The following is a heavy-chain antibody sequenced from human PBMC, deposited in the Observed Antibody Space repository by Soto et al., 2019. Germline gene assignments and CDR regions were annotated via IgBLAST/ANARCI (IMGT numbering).Heavy chain of an antibody. CDR1: GGTFSSYA. D-gene: IGHD6-6*01. CDR3: ARDRPDYSSSSPRYYYYGMDV. J-gene: IGHJ6*02. CDR2: IIPIFGTA. Sequence: SVKVSCKASGGTFSSYAISWVRQAPGQGLEWMGGIIPIFGTANYAQKFQGRVTITADESTSTAYMELSSLRSEDTAVYYCARDRPDYSSSSPRYYYYGMDVWGQGTTVTVSS. V-gene: IGHV1-69*13.